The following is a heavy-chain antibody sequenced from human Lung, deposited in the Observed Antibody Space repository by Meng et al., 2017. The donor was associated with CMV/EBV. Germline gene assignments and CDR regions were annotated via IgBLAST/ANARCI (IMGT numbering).Heavy chain of an antibody. V-gene: IGHV1-2*02. Sequence: ASXXVSXKASGYTFTDNYIYWVRQAPGQGLEWMGWINPNSGGTNYAQKFQGRVTMTRDTSISTAFMDLSRLRSDDRAVYYCARVSTPGRHSSHLDAWGQGTXVTVSS. D-gene: IGHD6-6*01. CDR2: INPNSGGT. J-gene: IGHJ5*02. CDR1: GYTFTDNY. CDR3: ARVSTPGRHSSHLDA.